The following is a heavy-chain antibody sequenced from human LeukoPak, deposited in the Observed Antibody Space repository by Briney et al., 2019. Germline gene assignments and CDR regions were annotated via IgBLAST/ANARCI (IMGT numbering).Heavy chain of an antibody. J-gene: IGHJ4*02. CDR1: GASISSGDYY. V-gene: IGHV4-30-4*08. CDR3: ARSHYYPLSDSDN. Sequence: SETLSLTCTVSGASISSGDYYWTWIRQPPGKGLEWIGYIYYSGSTYYNPSLKSRLTISVDTSKNQFSLKLSSVTAADTAVYYCARSHYYPLSDSDNWGQGTLVTVSS. D-gene: IGHD3-22*01. CDR2: IYYSGST.